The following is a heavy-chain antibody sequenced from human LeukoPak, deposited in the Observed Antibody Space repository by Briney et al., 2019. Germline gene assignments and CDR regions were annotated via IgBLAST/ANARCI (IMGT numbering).Heavy chain of an antibody. J-gene: IGHJ6*03. CDR1: GYTFTSYG. V-gene: IGHV1-18*01. D-gene: IGHD2-2*01. Sequence: GASVKVSCTASGYTFTSYGISWVRQAPGQGLEWMGWISAYNGNTNYAQKLQGRVTMTTDTSTSTAYMELRSLRSDDTAVYYCARDCSSTSCYGSYYYYYMDVWGKGTTVTVSS. CDR3: ARDCSSTSCYGSYYYYYMDV. CDR2: ISAYNGNT.